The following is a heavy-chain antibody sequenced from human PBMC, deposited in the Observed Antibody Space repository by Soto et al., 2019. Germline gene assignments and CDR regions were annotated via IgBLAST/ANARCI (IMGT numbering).Heavy chain of an antibody. CDR2: ISYDGSNK. CDR3: AKDGASYYYYGMDV. D-gene: IGHD3-10*01. J-gene: IGHJ6*02. CDR1: GFTFSSYG. V-gene: IGHV3-30*18. Sequence: QVQLVESGGSVVQPGRSLRLSCAASGFTFSSYGMHWVRKAPGKGLEWVAVISYDGSNKYYADSVKGRFTISRDNSKNTLYLQMNSLRAEDTAVYYCAKDGASYYYYGMDVWGQGTTVTVSS.